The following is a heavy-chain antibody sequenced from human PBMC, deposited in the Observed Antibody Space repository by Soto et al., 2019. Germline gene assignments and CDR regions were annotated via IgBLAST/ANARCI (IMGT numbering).Heavy chain of an antibody. J-gene: IGHJ6*02. CDR1: GFTFDDYA. CDR2: ITWNSGSL. V-gene: IGHV3-9*01. D-gene: IGHD4-17*01. Sequence: EVQLVESGGGLVQPGRSLRLSCAASGFTFDDYAMHWVRQVPGKGLEWVSGITWNSGSLDYADSVKGRFTISRDNAKNSLYLQMNSLRADDTALYYCAKDGGDRLRYGYYGMDVWGQGTTVTVSS. CDR3: AKDGGDRLRYGYYGMDV.